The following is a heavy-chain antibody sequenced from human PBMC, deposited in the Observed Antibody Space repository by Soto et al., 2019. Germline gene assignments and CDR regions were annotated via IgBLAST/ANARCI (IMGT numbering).Heavy chain of an antibody. Sequence: GGSLRLSCAASGFTFRNYAMSWVRQAPGKGLEWVAAISGSGGTTYYADSVKGRFTTSRDNSKNTLSLQMNSLRAEDTAVYYCAKSLLTTVTTDSRPAMSFDYWGQGTLVTVSS. CDR1: GFTFRNYA. V-gene: IGHV3-23*01. CDR2: ISGSGGTT. J-gene: IGHJ4*02. CDR3: AKSLLTTVTTDSRPAMSFDY. D-gene: IGHD4-17*01.